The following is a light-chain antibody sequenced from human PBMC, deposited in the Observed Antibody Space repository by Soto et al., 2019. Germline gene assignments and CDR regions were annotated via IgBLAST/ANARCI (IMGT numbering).Light chain of an antibody. CDR2: EVR. CDR3: SAYTSRSTLV. J-gene: IGLJ2*01. V-gene: IGLV2-14*01. CDR1: RRDVGAYNL. Sequence: QSVLTQPASVSGSPGQSITISCSGTRRDVGAYNLVSWYKQPPGKAPQLLIYEVRNRPSGISSRFSGSRSGNTASLTISSLLPEDEADYYCSAYTSRSTLVFGGGTKLTVL.